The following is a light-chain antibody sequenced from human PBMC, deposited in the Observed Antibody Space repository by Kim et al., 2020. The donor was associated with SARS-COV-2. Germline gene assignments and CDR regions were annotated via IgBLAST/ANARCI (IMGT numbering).Light chain of an antibody. V-gene: IGKV1-8*01. J-gene: IGKJ3*01. CDR2: DAS. CDR1: QGISSY. CDR3: QQYYNYPFT. Sequence: VSTGDRATLACRASQGISSYFAWYQQKPDGAPELLIYDASTLHTGVPSKFSGSGSGTDYTTTISCLQSEDFATYSCQQYYNYPFTFGPGTKVDIK.